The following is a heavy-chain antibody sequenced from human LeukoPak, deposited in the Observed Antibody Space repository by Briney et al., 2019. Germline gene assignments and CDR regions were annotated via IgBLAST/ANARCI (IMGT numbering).Heavy chain of an antibody. J-gene: IGHJ5*02. Sequence: PSQTLSLTCTVSGGSISSGDYYWSWIRQPPGKGLEWIGYIYYSGSTYYNPSLKSRVTISVDTSKNQFSLKLSSVTAADTAVYYCARTTMDRGIEGWFDPWGQGTLVTVSS. CDR3: ARTTMDRGIEGWFDP. V-gene: IGHV4-30-4*08. D-gene: IGHD3-10*01. CDR1: GGSISSGDYY. CDR2: IYYSGST.